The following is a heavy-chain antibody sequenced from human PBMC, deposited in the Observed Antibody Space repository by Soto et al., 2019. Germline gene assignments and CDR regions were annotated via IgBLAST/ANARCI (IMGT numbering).Heavy chain of an antibody. CDR3: AREGPLEGSGVWHYYGMDV. CDR1: GYTFTGYY. D-gene: IGHD2-8*02. Sequence: QVQLVQSGAEVKKPGASVKVSCKASGYTFTGYYMHWVRQAPGQGLEWMGWINPNSGGTNYAQKFQGWVTMTRDTSISTAYMELSRLRSDDTAVYYCAREGPLEGSGVWHYYGMDVWGQGTTVTVSS. CDR2: INPNSGGT. V-gene: IGHV1-2*04. J-gene: IGHJ6*02.